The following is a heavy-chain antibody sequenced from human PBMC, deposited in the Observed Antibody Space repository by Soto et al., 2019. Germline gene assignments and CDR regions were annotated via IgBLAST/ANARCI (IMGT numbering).Heavy chain of an antibody. CDR2: IIPIFGTA. V-gene: IGHV1-69*13. CDR1: GGTFSSYA. Sequence: SVKVSCKASGGTFSSYAISWVLQASGQGLEWMGGIIPIFGTANYAQKFQGRVTITADESTSTAYMELSSLRSEDTAVYYCARERTNYDILIGYYLGPLRPHGYFDYWGQGTLVTVSS. J-gene: IGHJ4*02. CDR3: ARERTNYDILIGYYLGPLRPHGYFDY. D-gene: IGHD3-9*01.